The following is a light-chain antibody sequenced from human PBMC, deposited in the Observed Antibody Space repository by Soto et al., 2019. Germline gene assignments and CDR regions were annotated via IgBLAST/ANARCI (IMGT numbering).Light chain of an antibody. V-gene: IGKV3-11*01. J-gene: IGKJ5*01. Sequence: ETVLTQSPATLSLSPGERATLSCRASQSVSSYLAWYQQRPGQAHRLLIYDASNRATGIPARFSGSGSGTDFTLTISSLEAEDFAIYYCQQRSNWPTITFGQGTRLEIK. CDR3: QQRSNWPTIT. CDR2: DAS. CDR1: QSVSSY.